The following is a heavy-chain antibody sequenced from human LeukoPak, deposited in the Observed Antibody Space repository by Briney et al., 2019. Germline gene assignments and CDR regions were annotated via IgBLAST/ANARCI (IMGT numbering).Heavy chain of an antibody. D-gene: IGHD5-24*01. CDR2: INHSGST. J-gene: IGHJ2*01. CDR1: GGSFSGYY. V-gene: IGHV4-34*01. CDR3: ARRRNGYNWYFDL. Sequence: PSETLSLTCAVYGGSFSGYYWSWIRQPPGKGLEWIGEINHSGSTNYNPSLKSRVTISVDTSKNQFSLKLSSVTAADTAVYYCARRRNGYNWYFDLWGRGTLVTVSS.